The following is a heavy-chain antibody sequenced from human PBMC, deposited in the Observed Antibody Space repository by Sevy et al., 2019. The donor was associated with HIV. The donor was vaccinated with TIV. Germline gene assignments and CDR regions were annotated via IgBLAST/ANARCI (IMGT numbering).Heavy chain of an antibody. D-gene: IGHD3-22*01. CDR1: GYTFTNYG. CDR2: ISTHNGDT. V-gene: IGHV1-18*01. CDR3: ARRIYYDSSAYYWWFDP. Sequence: ASVKVSCKASGYTFTNYGISWVRQATGQGLEWMGWISTHNGDTNYAQKLQGRVTMTTDTSTSTAYMELRSLRSDDTAVYYCARRIYYDSSAYYWWFDPWGQGTLVTVSS. J-gene: IGHJ5*02.